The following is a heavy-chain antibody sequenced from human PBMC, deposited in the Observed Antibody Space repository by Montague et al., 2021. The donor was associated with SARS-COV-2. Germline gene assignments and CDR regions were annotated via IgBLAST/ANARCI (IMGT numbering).Heavy chain of an antibody. J-gene: IGHJ4*02. V-gene: IGHV3-9*01. CDR1: GFTFDDFA. Sequence: SLRLSCAASGFTFDDFAMHWVRQAPGKGLEWVSSISGNSNNINYADSVKGRFTISRDNAENSLYLHMDSLRTDDTAVYYCAKDIFCATLCCEVSRVFDSWGQGTLGTV. CDR3: AKDIFCATLCCEVSRVFDS. D-gene: IGHD2-15*01. CDR2: ISGNSNNI.